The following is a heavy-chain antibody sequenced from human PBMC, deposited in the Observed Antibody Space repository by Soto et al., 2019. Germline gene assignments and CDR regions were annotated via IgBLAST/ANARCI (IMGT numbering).Heavy chain of an antibody. V-gene: IGHV3-30-3*01. CDR2: ISYDGSNK. CDR1: GFTFSSYA. D-gene: IGHD6-13*01. Sequence: QVQLVESGGGVVQPGRSLRLSCAASGFTFSSYAMHWVRQAPGKGLEWVAVISYDGSNKYYADSVKGRFTISRDNSKNTLYLQMNSLRAEDTAVYYCAREQVAAAFAINGMDVWGQGTTVTVSS. J-gene: IGHJ6*02. CDR3: AREQVAAAFAINGMDV.